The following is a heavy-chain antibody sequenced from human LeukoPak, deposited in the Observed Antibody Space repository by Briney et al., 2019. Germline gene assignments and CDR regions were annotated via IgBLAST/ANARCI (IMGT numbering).Heavy chain of an antibody. Sequence: GASVQVSCKVSGYTLTELSMHWVRQAPGKGLEWMGGFDPEDGETIYAQKFQGRVTMTEDTSTDTAYMELSSLRSEDTAVYYCATAGALYYYDSSGYYDPLDYWGQGTLVTVSS. V-gene: IGHV1-24*01. J-gene: IGHJ4*02. CDR2: FDPEDGET. CDR3: ATAGALYYYDSSGYYDPLDY. D-gene: IGHD3-22*01. CDR1: GYTLTELS.